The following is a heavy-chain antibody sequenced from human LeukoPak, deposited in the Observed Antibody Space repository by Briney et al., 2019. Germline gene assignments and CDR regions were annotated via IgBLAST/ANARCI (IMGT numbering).Heavy chain of an antibody. V-gene: IGHV3-15*01. D-gene: IGHD5-12*01. CDR1: GFIVNSYG. Sequence: GGSLRLSCAASGFIVNSYGMSWVRQAPGKGLEWVGRIRNDRITDYAAPVQGRFSISRDNSKNTFYLQMNSLRTEDTGMYFCTWMATIFTVDYWGQGTLVTVSS. J-gene: IGHJ4*02. CDR3: TWMATIFTVDY. CDR2: IRNDRIT.